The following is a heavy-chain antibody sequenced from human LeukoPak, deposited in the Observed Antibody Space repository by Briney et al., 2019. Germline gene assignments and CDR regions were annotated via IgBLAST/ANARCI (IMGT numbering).Heavy chain of an antibody. D-gene: IGHD3-10*02. Sequence: AGGSLRLSCAASGFTFSSYNMNWVRQAPGKGLEWVSSITSSSSYIYYADSVKGRFTISRDNAKNSLYLQMNSLRAEDTAVYYCAELGITMIGGVWGKGTTVTISS. V-gene: IGHV3-21*01. J-gene: IGHJ6*04. CDR3: AELGITMIGGV. CDR1: GFTFSSYN. CDR2: ITSSSSYI.